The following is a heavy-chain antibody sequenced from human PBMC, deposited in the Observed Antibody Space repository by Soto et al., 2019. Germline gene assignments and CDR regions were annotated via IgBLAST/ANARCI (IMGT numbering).Heavy chain of an antibody. CDR1: GFTFSDYA. J-gene: IGHJ4*02. Sequence: VQLVESGGGVVQPGRSLRLSCAASGFTFSDYAMHWVRQAPGKGLEWVAVVSHDGRNTHYADSVKGRFTISRDSSKNTVSPEMTSLRAEDTAVYYRAKVGRQWLVTSDFNYWGQGALVTVSS. D-gene: IGHD6-19*01. V-gene: IGHV3-30*18. CDR2: VSHDGRNT. CDR3: AKVGRQWLVTSDFNY.